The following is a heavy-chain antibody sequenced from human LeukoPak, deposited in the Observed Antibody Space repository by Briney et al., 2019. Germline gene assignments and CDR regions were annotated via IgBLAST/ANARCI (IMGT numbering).Heavy chain of an antibody. CDR1: RGPFTSYA. V-gene: IGHV1-69*05. CDR3: ARSHDRSGYPPEEYFQH. CDR2: LIPIFGTA. J-gene: IGHJ1*01. Sequence: ASVKVSFKASRGPFTSYAISWVRPAPGQGLEWMGGLIPIFGTANYSQKFPGRVTTTTDESTSTAYMELSSLRSEDTAVYYCARSHDRSGYPPEEYFQHWGQGTLVTVSS. D-gene: IGHD3-22*01.